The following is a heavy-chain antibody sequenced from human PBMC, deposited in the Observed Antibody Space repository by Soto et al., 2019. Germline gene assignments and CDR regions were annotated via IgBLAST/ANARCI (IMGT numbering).Heavy chain of an antibody. V-gene: IGHV4-59*08. CDR3: ARHATTGTTGFYYFDY. J-gene: IGHJ4*02. Sequence: PSETLSLTCTVSGGSISSYYWSWIRQPPGKGLEWIGYIYYSGSTNYNPSLKSRVTISVDTSKNQFSLKLSSVTAADTAVYYCARHATTGTTGFYYFDYWGQGTLVTVSS. CDR2: IYYSGST. D-gene: IGHD1-1*01. CDR1: GGSISSYY.